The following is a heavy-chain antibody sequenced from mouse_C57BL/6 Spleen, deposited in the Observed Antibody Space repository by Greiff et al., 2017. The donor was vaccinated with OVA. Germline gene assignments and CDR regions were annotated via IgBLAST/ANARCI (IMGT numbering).Heavy chain of an antibody. J-gene: IGHJ1*03. Sequence: VQLQQSGAELMKPGASVKLSCKATGYTFTGYWIEWVKQRPGHGLEWIGEILPGSGSTNYTEKFKGKATFTADTSSNTAYMQLSSLTTEDSAIYYCARRPVVAPGRYFDVWGTGTTVTVSS. D-gene: IGHD1-1*01. CDR1: GYTFTGYW. CDR2: ILPGSGST. CDR3: ARRPVVAPGRYFDV. V-gene: IGHV1-9*01.